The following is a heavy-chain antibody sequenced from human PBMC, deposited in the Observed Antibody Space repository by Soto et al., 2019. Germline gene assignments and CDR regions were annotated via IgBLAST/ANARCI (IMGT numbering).Heavy chain of an antibody. CDR2: INHSGSP. CDR3: ATANWSHHYFDP. D-gene: IGHD1-1*01. CDR1: GGTFSGYY. V-gene: IGHV4-34*01. Sequence: SETLSLTCAVYGGTFSGYYWSWLRQPPGKGLEWIGEINHSGSPNYNPSLKSRVTISVDTSKNQFSLKMTSVTAADTAVYYCATANWSHHYFDPWGQGTLVTVSS. J-gene: IGHJ5*02.